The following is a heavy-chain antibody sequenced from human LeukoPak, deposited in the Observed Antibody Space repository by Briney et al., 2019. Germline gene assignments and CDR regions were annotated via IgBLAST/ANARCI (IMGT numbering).Heavy chain of an antibody. CDR3: ARDRVDGYYSCFDY. CDR2: IYYSGST. Sequence: SETLSLTCTVSGGSISSYYWSWIRQPPGKGLEWIGYIYYSGSTNYNPSLKSRVTISVDTSKNQFSLKLSSVTAADTAVYYCARDRVDGYYSCFDYWGQGTLVTVSS. D-gene: IGHD5-24*01. J-gene: IGHJ4*02. V-gene: IGHV4-59*01. CDR1: GGSISSYY.